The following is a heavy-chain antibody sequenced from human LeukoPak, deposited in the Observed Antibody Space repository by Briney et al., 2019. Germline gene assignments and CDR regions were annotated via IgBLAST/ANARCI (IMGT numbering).Heavy chain of an antibody. Sequence: ASVKVSCKASGYTFTGYYMHWVRQAPGQGLEWMGWINPNSGGTNHAQKFQGRVTMTRDTSISTAYMELSRLRSDDTAVYYCARERFFGVAQNWFDPWGQGTLVTVSS. CDR1: GYTFTGYY. CDR2: INPNSGGT. D-gene: IGHD3-3*01. CDR3: ARERFFGVAQNWFDP. J-gene: IGHJ5*02. V-gene: IGHV1-2*02.